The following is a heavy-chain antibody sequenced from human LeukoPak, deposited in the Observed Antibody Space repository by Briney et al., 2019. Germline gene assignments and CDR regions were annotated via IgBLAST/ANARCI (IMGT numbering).Heavy chain of an antibody. CDR2: ISSSSYI. V-gene: IGHV3-21*01. Sequence: GGSLRFSCAASGFTFSSYSMNWVRQAPGKGLEWVSSISSSSYIYYADSVKGRFTISRDNAKNSLYLQMNSLRAEDTAVYYCARDQAGPGGFDYWGQGTLVTVSS. CDR3: ARDQAGPGGFDY. J-gene: IGHJ4*02. CDR1: GFTFSSYS. D-gene: IGHD3-10*01.